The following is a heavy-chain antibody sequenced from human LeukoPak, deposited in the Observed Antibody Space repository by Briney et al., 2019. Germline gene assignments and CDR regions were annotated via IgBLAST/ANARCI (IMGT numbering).Heavy chain of an antibody. J-gene: IGHJ6*02. D-gene: IGHD4-17*01. Sequence: GGSLRLSCAASGFTFDDYAMHWVRQAPGKGLEWVAVISYDGSNKYYADSVKGRFTISRDNSKNTLYLQMNSLRAEDTAVYYCARDRGDDYGDYVYYGMDVWGQGTTVTVSS. V-gene: IGHV3-30-3*01. CDR2: ISYDGSNK. CDR1: GFTFDDYA. CDR3: ARDRGDDYGDYVYYGMDV.